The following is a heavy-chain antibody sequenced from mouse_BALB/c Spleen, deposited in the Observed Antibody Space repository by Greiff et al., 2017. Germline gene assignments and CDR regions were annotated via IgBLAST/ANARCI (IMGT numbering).Heavy chain of an antibody. CDR2: ISSGSSTI. CDR3: ARPLRYDYDGLAY. J-gene: IGHJ3*01. V-gene: IGHV5-17*02. Sequence: EVKLVESGGGLVQPGGSRKLSCAASGFTFSSFGMHWVRQAPEKGLEWVAYISSGSSTIYYADTVKGRFTISRDNPKNTLFLQMTSLRSEDTAMYYCARPLRYDYDGLAYWGQGTLVTVSA. CDR1: GFTFSSFG. D-gene: IGHD2-4*01.